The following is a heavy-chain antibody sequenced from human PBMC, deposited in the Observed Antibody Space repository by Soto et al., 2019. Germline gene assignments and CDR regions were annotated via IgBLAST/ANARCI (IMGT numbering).Heavy chain of an antibody. CDR1: GFTVSSNY. J-gene: IGHJ6*02. D-gene: IGHD2-15*01. Sequence: GSLRLSCAASGFTVSSNYMSWVRQAPGKGLEWVSVIYSGGSTYYADSVKGRFTISRDNSKNTLYLQMNSLRAEDTAVYYCARCVKDCSGGSCYPESYYYYGMDVWGQGT. CDR3: ARCVKDCSGGSCYPESYYYYGMDV. CDR2: IYSGGST. V-gene: IGHV3-53*01.